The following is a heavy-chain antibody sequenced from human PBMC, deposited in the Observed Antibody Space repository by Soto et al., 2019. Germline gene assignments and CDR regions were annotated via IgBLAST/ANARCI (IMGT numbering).Heavy chain of an antibody. CDR3: ARGSFSSSSSWFDP. V-gene: IGHV4-31*03. J-gene: IGHJ5*02. D-gene: IGHD6-6*01. CDR1: GGSISSDANF. Sequence: SETLSLTCTVSGGSISSDANFWSWIRQLPGRGLEWIGYISYAGRTYYTPSLNSRLTISLDTSKNLFSLRLSAVTAADTAVYFCARGSFSSSSSWFDPWGQGTLVTVSS. CDR2: ISYAGRT.